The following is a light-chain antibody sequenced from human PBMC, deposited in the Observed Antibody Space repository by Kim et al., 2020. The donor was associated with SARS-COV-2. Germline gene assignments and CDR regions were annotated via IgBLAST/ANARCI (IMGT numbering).Light chain of an antibody. CDR2: AAS. CDR3: QQYSLFPLT. J-gene: IGKJ4*01. V-gene: IGKV1-16*01. Sequence: ASVGDRVTFACRASQAINNHLAWFQQKPGKAPKSLIYAASTLQGGVPSRFSGSGFGTDFTLTISGLQPEDVATYYCQQYSLFPLTFGGGTKVDIK. CDR1: QAINNH.